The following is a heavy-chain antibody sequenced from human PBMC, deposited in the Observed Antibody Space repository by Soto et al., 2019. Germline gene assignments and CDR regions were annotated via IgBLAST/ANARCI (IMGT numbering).Heavy chain of an antibody. J-gene: IGHJ4*02. D-gene: IGHD3-22*01. CDR3: ARELYDSSGLGPFDY. V-gene: IGHV3-33*01. CDR1: GFPFSSYC. CDR2: IWYDGSNK. Sequence: GGSLRLSCAASGFPFSSYCMHWVRQAPGKGLEWVAVIWYDGSNKYYADSVKGRFTISRDNSKNTLYLQMNSLRAEDTAVYYCARELYDSSGLGPFDYWGQGTLVTVSS.